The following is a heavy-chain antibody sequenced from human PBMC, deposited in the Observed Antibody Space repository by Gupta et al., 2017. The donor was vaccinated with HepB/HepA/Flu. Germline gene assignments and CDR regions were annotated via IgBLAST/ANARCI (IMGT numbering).Heavy chain of an antibody. CDR2: IIPIFGTA. V-gene: IGHV1-69*01. Sequence: QVQLVQSGAEVKKPGSSVKVSCKASGGTFSSYAISWVRQAPGQGLEWMGGIIPIFGTANYAQKFQGRVTITADESTSTAYMELSSLRSEDTAVYYCARDLRPSGYYAMGYWGQGTLVTVSS. D-gene: IGHD3-3*01. CDR3: ARDLRPSGYYAMGY. J-gene: IGHJ4*02. CDR1: GGTFSSYA.